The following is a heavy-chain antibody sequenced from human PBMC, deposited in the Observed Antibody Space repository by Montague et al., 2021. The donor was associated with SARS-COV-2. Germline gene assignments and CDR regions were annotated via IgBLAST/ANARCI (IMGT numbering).Heavy chain of an antibody. V-gene: IGHV4-59*01. Sequence: SETLSLTCTVSGGSITGYYWSWLRRSPGKGLEWIAYIYDGGAVNYNPSLGSRVTMSTDTSKNQLSLKVNSVTAADTAVYYCVRDHHYRSPRGAYDIWGQGTVVTVSS. D-gene: IGHD4-11*01. CDR2: IYDGGAV. CDR3: VRDHHYRSPRGAYDI. CDR1: GGSITGYY. J-gene: IGHJ3*02.